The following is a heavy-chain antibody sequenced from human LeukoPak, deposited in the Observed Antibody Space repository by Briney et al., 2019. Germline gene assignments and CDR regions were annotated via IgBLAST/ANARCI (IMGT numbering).Heavy chain of an antibody. Sequence: GGSLRLSCTASGFTLSRFAMHWVRQAPGRGLEWLGHMSDDGSEKHYVDSVRGRFTISRDPSKNTLYLEMTSLRTEDTAVYYCAREADSGYYRTVDYWGQGTMVTVS. D-gene: IGHD2-15*01. V-gene: IGHV3-30-3*01. J-gene: IGHJ4*02. CDR3: AREADSGYYRTVDY. CDR1: GFTLSRFA. CDR2: MSDDGSEK.